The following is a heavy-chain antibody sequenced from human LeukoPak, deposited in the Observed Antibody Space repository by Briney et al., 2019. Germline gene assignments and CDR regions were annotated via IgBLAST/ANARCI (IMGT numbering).Heavy chain of an antibody. CDR1: GDSINSLDL. CDR3: AGLVGRYSSGLYYYYFDY. CDR2: MYLSGTT. J-gene: IGHJ4*02. Sequence: PSETLSLTCTVSGDSINSLDLWSWVRQPPGKGLEWIGEMYLSGTTHSNPSVKSRVTISIDKSKNQLFLNLSSVTAADTAVYYCAGLVGRYSSGLYYYYFDYWGQGTLVTVSS. V-gene: IGHV4-4*02. D-gene: IGHD3-22*01.